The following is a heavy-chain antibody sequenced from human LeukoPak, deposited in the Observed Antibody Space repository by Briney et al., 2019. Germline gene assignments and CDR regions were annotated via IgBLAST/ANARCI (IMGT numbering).Heavy chain of an antibody. J-gene: IGHJ4*02. Sequence: GGSLRLSCAASGFIFNNYAMSWVRQAPGKGLEWVSGIGNGGAPTDYADSVEGRFTISRDNSRNTVYLQMNSLRAEDTAVYYCVRKTAGQQPFDSWGQGTLVTVSS. V-gene: IGHV3-23*01. D-gene: IGHD1/OR15-1a*01. CDR2: IGNGGAPT. CDR1: GFIFNNYA. CDR3: VRKTAGQQPFDS.